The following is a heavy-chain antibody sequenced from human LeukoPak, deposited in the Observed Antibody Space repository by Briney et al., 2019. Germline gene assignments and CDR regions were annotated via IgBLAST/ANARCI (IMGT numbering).Heavy chain of an antibody. CDR3: AKEPDCSSTSCYRGDAFDI. D-gene: IGHD2-2*02. V-gene: IGHV3-23*01. CDR1: GFTFSSYA. CDR2: ICGSGGST. Sequence: GGSLRLSCAASGFTFSSYAMSWVRQAPGKGLEWASVICGSGGSTYYADSVKGRFTISRDNSKNTLYLQMNSLRAEDTAVYYCAKEPDCSSTSCYRGDAFDIWGQGTMVTVSS. J-gene: IGHJ3*02.